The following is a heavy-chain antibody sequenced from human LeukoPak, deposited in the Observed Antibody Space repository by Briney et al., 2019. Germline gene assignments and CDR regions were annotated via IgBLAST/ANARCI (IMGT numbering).Heavy chain of an antibody. V-gene: IGHV3-7*01. D-gene: IGHD1-14*01. CDR3: ARDDGIGTVDY. CDR2: IKPDGGET. J-gene: IGHJ4*02. Sequence: PGGSLRLSCVASGFTFNNYWMTWVRQAPGRGLEWVANIKPDGGETFYVDSVKGRFTISRDNAKRSLYLQMNSLRAEDTAVYYCARDDGIGTVDYWGQGTLVTVSS. CDR1: GFTFNNYW.